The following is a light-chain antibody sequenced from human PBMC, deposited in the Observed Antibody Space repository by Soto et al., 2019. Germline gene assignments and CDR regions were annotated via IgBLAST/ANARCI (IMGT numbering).Light chain of an antibody. CDR2: AAS. J-gene: IGKJ5*01. CDR1: QDITSA. CDR3: QPFNSYVIT. V-gene: IGKV1-13*02. Sequence: AIQLTQSPSSLSASVGDRVTITCRASQDITSALAWYQQKPGKAPNLLIYAASSLKSGVPSRFSGSGSGTDFTLTISSLQPEDFATYYCQPFNSYVITFGQGTRLET.